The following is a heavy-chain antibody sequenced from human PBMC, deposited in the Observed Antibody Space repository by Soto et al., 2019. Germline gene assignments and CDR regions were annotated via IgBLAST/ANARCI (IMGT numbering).Heavy chain of an antibody. V-gene: IGHV1-18*01. CDR3: ARDVEQQLETLFDY. Sequence: ASVKVSCKASGYTFTSYGISWVRQAPGQGLEWMGWISAYNGNTNYAQKLQGRVTMTTDTSTSTAYMELRSLRSDDTAVYYCARDVEQQLETLFDYWGQGTLVTVSS. D-gene: IGHD6-13*01. J-gene: IGHJ4*02. CDR2: ISAYNGNT. CDR1: GYTFTSYG.